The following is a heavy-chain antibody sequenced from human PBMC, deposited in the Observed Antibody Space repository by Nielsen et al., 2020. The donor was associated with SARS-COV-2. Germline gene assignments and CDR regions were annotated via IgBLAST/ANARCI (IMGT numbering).Heavy chain of an antibody. CDR3: ARGNGWGSYFDY. CDR1: GFTFRNHE. CDR2: ISYDGSEK. J-gene: IGHJ4*02. Sequence: GESLKISCAASGFTFRNHEMNWVRQAPGKGLEWVAVISYDGSEKYFADSVKGRFTISRDNSKNTLYLHMNSLRAEDTAVYYCARGNGWGSYFDYWGQGTLVTVSS. V-gene: IGHV3-30-3*01. D-gene: IGHD7-27*01.